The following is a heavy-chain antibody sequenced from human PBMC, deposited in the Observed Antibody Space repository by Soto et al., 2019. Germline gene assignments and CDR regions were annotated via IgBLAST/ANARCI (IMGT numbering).Heavy chain of an antibody. V-gene: IGHV3-48*01. J-gene: IGHJ5*02. CDR3: ARLPERIAEIGWFDP. CDR1: GFTCSSYS. Sequence: EVQLVESGGGLVQPGGSLRLSCAASGFTCSSYSMNWFRQDPGKGLEWVSGISSSSRTTYYADSVEGRFTISRDNAKNSLYLPMISLRTEDTAVYYGARLPERIAEIGWFDPWGQGTLVTVSS. D-gene: IGHD1-1*01. CDR2: ISSSSRTT.